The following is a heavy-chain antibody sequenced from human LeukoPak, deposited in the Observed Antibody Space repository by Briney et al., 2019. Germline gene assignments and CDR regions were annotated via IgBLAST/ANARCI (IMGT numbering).Heavy chain of an antibody. Sequence: PSETLSLTCTVTGTSIRSGSYYWNWIRQAAGKGLEWIGRMYIGGRTTYNPSLKSRVTISLKTTENQFSLRLRSVTAANTAVYYCAREGIAVADTYYYYMDVWGKGTWVTVSS. D-gene: IGHD6-19*01. CDR3: AREGIAVADTYYYYMDV. V-gene: IGHV4-61*02. CDR2: MYIGGRT. J-gene: IGHJ6*03. CDR1: GTSIRSGSYY.